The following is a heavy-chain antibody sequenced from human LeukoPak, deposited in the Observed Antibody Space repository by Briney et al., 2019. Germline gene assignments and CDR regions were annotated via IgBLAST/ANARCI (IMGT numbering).Heavy chain of an antibody. Sequence: ASVKVSCKASGYTFTSYAMHWVRQAPGQRLEWMGWINAGNGNTKYSQKFQGRVTITRGTSASTAYMELSSLRSEDTAVYYCARDLSLSSGWYYFDYWGQGTLVTVSS. D-gene: IGHD6-19*01. V-gene: IGHV1-3*01. CDR3: ARDLSLSSGWYYFDY. CDR1: GYTFTSYA. CDR2: INAGNGNT. J-gene: IGHJ4*02.